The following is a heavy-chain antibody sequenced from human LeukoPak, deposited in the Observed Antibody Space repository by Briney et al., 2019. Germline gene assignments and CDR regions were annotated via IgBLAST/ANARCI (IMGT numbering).Heavy chain of an antibody. J-gene: IGHJ5*02. CDR1: GGSFSGYY. CDR2: INHSGST. CDR3: ARDSVDGLTGYYNWFDP. Sequence: SETLSLTCAVYGGSFSGYYWSWIRQPPGKGLEWIGEINHSGSTNYNPSLKSRVTISVDTSKNQFSLKLSPVTAADTAVYYCARDSVDGLTGYYNWFDPWGQGTLVTVSS. V-gene: IGHV4-34*01. D-gene: IGHD3-9*01.